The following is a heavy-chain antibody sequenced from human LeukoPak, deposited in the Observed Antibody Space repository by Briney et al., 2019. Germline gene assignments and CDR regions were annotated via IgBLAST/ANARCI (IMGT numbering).Heavy chain of an antibody. CDR1: GGSFSGYY. CDR2: INHSGST. Sequence: PSETLSLTCAVYGGSFSGYYWSWIRQPPGKGLEWIGEINHSGSTNYNPSLKSRVTISVDTSKNQFSLKLSSVTAADTAVYYCARGGDSSGHPFDYWGQGTLVTVSS. V-gene: IGHV4-34*01. CDR3: ARGGDSSGHPFDY. J-gene: IGHJ4*02. D-gene: IGHD3-22*01.